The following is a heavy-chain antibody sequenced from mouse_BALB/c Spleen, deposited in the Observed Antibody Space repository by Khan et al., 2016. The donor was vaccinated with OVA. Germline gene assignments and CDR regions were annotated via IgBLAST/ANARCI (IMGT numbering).Heavy chain of an antibody. D-gene: IGHD4-1*01. V-gene: IGHV3-2*02. Sequence: EVQLQESGPGLVKPSQSLSLTCTVTGYSITSDYAWNWIRQFPGNQLEWMGYISYSGSTTYNPSLKSRISITRDTTKDQFFLQLKSVNSEDTATYYCASELGRYYALDYWGQGTSVTVSS. CDR1: GYSITSDYA. CDR2: ISYSGST. J-gene: IGHJ4*01. CDR3: ASELGRYYALDY.